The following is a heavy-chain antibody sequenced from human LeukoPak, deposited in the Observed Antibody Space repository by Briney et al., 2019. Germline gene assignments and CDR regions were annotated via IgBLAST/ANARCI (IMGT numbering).Heavy chain of an antibody. CDR3: AELGITMIGGV. Sequence: GGSLRLSCAASGFSFSSYNMNWVRQTPGKGLEWVSSISSRSSYIYYADSVKGRFTNSRDNAKNSLYLQMNSLRAEDTAVYYCAELGITMIGGVWGKGTTVTISS. V-gene: IGHV3-21*01. J-gene: IGHJ6*04. CDR1: GFSFSSYN. CDR2: ISSRSSYI. D-gene: IGHD3-10*02.